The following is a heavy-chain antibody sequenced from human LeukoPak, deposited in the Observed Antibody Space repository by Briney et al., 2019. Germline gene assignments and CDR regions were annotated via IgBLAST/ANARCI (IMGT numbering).Heavy chain of an antibody. Sequence: PSETLSLTCTVSGGSISPYYWSWIRQSPGRGLEWIGYIDYSGSTNYNPSLKSRVTISVDTSKNQFSLKLSSVTAADTALYYCARDRASAGGFDYWGQGTLVTVSS. J-gene: IGHJ4*02. CDR1: GGSISPYY. V-gene: IGHV4-59*01. CDR3: ARDRASAGGFDY. CDR2: IDYSGST. D-gene: IGHD2-15*01.